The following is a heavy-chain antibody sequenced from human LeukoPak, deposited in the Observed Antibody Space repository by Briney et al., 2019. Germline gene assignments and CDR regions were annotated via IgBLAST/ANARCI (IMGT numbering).Heavy chain of an antibody. D-gene: IGHD2-2*01. CDR1: GYTFTGYY. CDR2: INPNSGGT. J-gene: IGHJ3*02. Sequence: ASVKVSCKASGYTFTGYYMHWVRQAPGQGLEWMGWINPNSGGTNYAQKFQGRVTMTRDTSTSTAYMELSRLRSDDTAVYYCARAVTRYCSSTSCYYVIWGQGTMVTVSS. V-gene: IGHV1-2*02. CDR3: ARAVTRYCSSTSCYYVI.